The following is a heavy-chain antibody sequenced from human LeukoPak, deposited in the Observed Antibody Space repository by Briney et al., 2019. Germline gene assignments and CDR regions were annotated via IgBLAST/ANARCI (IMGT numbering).Heavy chain of an antibody. CDR1: VFVFSSYW. V-gene: IGHV3-74*01. D-gene: IGHD6-13*01. Sequence: PGGPLRLPCAASVFVFSSYWMHWVRQAPGRGLVWVSRTNRYGSITNCADSGKGRFTISRDNAKNTLYLQMNSLRAEDTAVYYCTRVLYSSSWFWGQGTLVTVSS. CDR3: TRVLYSSSWF. J-gene: IGHJ4*02. CDR2: TNRYGSIT.